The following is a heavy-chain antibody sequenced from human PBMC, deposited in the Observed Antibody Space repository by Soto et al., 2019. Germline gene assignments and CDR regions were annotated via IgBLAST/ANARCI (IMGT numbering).Heavy chain of an antibody. CDR1: GFTFSSYG. V-gene: IGHV3-30*18. CDR2: ISYDGSNK. Sequence: VGSLRLSCAASGFTFSSYGMHWVRQAPVKVLEWVAVISYDGSNKYYADSVKGRFTISRDNSKNTLYLQMNSLRAEDTAVYYCAKEGGFAIFGVVTYYYYYGMDVWAKGPRSPSP. D-gene: IGHD3-3*01. J-gene: IGHJ6*02. CDR3: AKEGGFAIFGVVTYYYYYGMDV.